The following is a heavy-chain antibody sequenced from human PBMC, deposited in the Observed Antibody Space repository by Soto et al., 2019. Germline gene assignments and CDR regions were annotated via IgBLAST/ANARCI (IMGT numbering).Heavy chain of an antibody. V-gene: IGHV1-46*03. J-gene: IGHJ4*02. D-gene: IGHD5-12*01. Sequence: QVQLVQSGAEVKKPGASVKVSCKASGYTFTSYYMHWVRQAPGQGLEWMGIINPSGGSTSYSQKFQGRVTMTRDTSTSTVYMELSSLRSEDTAVYYCARDGPTRGFDYWGQGTLVTVSS. CDR2: INPSGGST. CDR3: ARDGPTRGFDY. CDR1: GYTFTSYY.